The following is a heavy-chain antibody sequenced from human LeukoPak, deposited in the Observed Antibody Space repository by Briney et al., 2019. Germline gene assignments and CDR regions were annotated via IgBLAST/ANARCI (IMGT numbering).Heavy chain of an antibody. D-gene: IGHD1-26*01. V-gene: IGHV4-39*01. CDR1: GASISGSGYY. Sequence: PETLSLTCAVSGASISGSGYYWGWIRQPPGKGLEWIGNIYSSGSTYYNASLQSRVTISIDTSKNQFSLRLNSVTAADTAMYYCAKSGGYGLIDYWGQGTRVTDSS. CDR3: AKSGGYGLIDY. CDR2: IYSSGST. J-gene: IGHJ4*02.